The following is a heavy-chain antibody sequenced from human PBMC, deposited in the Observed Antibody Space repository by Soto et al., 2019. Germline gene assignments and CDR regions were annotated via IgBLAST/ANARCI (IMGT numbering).Heavy chain of an antibody. CDR2: IWYDGSNE. Sequence: PGGSLRLSCAASGFTFSSYGMHWVRQAPGKGLEWVAVIWYDGSNEYYADSVKGRFTISRDNSKNTLYLQMNSLRVEDTAVYYCAIDTASRAFDHWGQGTLVTVSS. V-gene: IGHV3-33*03. D-gene: IGHD6-6*01. J-gene: IGHJ4*02. CDR1: GFTFSSYG. CDR3: AIDTASRAFDH.